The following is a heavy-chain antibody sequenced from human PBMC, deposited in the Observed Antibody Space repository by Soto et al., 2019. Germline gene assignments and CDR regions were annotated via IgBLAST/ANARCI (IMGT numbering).Heavy chain of an antibody. J-gene: IGHJ5*02. V-gene: IGHV1-58*01. CDR3: AAVGPYGGNSPSADP. Sequence: GASVKVSCEASGFTFTSSAVRWVRQARGQRLEWIGWIVVGSGNTNYAQKFQERVTITRDMSTSTAYMELSSLRSEDTAVYYCAAVGPYGGNSPSADPWGQGTLVTVSS. CDR2: IVVGSGNT. CDR1: GFTFTSSA. D-gene: IGHD4-17*01.